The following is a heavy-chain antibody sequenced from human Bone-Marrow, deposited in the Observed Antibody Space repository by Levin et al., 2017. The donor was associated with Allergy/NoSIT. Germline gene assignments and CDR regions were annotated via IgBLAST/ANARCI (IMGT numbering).Heavy chain of an antibody. J-gene: IGHJ5*02. CDR1: GFIFSNYG. V-gene: IGHV3-23*01. CDR2: INGEGNGT. D-gene: IGHD4/OR15-4a*01. CDR3: VRDFLRYGGNYYGLFDP. Sequence: PGGSLRLSCAASGFIFSNYGMAWVRQASGRGPEWVIGINGEGNGTYTAASVKGRFTISRDNAKNTLYLQMTSLRAEDTAIYYCVRDFLRYGGNYYGLFDPWGQGTLVIVSS.